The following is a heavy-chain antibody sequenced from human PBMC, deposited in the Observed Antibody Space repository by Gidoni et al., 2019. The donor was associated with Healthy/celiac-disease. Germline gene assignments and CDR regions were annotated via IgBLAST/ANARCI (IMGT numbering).Heavy chain of an antibody. CDR3: WGDYYSSGTYKSDWFDP. J-gene: IGHJ5*02. CDR2: ATRKIDGGTT. CDR1: GFTFSNAW. D-gene: IGHD3-10*01. Sequence: EVQLVESGGGLVKHGGSLRLPCAASGFTFSNAWRSWIRPAPGKGLEWVGRATRKIDGGTTECAAPGKGRFTISRDDSENTLYLQINSLKTEDTAVYYCWGDYYSSGTYKSDWFDPWGQGTLVTVSS. V-gene: IGHV3-15*01.